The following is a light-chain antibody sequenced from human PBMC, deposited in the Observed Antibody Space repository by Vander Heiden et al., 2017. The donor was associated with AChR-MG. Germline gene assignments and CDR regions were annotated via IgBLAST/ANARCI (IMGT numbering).Light chain of an antibody. J-gene: IGLJ1*01. V-gene: IGLV2-11*01. CDR1: SSDVGGYNY. CDR2: DVS. Sequence: QSALTQPRSVSGSPGQSVTTSCTGTSSDVGGYNYVSWYQQHPGKAPKLMIYDVSKRPSGVPDRCSGSKSGNTASLTSAGLQAEDEADYYCCSYAGSYAYVFGTGTKVTVL. CDR3: CSYAGSYAYV.